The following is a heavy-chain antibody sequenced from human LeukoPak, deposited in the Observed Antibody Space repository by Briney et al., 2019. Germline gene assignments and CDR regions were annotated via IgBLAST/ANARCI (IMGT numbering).Heavy chain of an antibody. CDR3: ARDQVECTGGTCQSRVGFDF. CDR1: GDSISNGVKY. D-gene: IGHD2-8*02. CDR2: IYHSGRS. Sequence: SETLSLTCTVSGDSISNGVKYWSWIRQHPGRGLEWIGYIYHSGRSYYNPSLKSRITMSVDTSKNQFSLNLSSVTAADTAVYYCARDQVECTGGTCQSRVGFDFWGQGTLVTVS. J-gene: IGHJ4*02. V-gene: IGHV4-31*03.